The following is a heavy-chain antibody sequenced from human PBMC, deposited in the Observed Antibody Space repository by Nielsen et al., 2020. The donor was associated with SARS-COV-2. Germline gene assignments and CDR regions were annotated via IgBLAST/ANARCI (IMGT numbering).Heavy chain of an antibody. CDR3: ARMRGYSYKTPFDY. J-gene: IGHJ4*02. Sequence: SETLSLTCAVYGGSFSGYYWSWIRQPPGKGLEWIGEINHSGSTNYNPSLKSRVTISVDTSKNQFSLKLSSVTAADTAVYYCARMRGYSYKTPFDYWGQGTLVTVSS. CDR1: GGSFSGYY. D-gene: IGHD5-18*01. V-gene: IGHV4-34*01. CDR2: INHSGST.